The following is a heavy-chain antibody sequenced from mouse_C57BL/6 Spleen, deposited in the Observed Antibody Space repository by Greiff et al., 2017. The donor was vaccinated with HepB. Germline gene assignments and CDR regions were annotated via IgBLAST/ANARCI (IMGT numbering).Heavy chain of an antibody. J-gene: IGHJ3*01. CDR3: ERQELVWLAY. D-gene: IGHD1-1*02. CDR2: IYPGDGDT. Sequence: VKLVESGPELVKPGASVKISCKASGYAFSSSWMNWVKQRPGKGLEWIGRIYPGDGDTNYNGKFKGKATLTADKSSSTACMQLSSLPAEDSAVYFCERQELVWLAYWGQGTLVTVSA. CDR1: GYAFSSSW. V-gene: IGHV1-82*01.